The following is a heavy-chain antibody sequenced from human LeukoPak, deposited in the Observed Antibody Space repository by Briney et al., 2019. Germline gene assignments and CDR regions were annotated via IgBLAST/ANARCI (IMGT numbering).Heavy chain of an antibody. D-gene: IGHD3-16*01. J-gene: IGHJ6*03. CDR3: AKGLKTGVGPYMGYHYYMDV. Sequence: GGSLRLSCAASRFAFDNFAMSWVRQAPGKGLKWVATVNDNGAATFYADSVKGRFTISRDNSYNTVSLQMNGLRDDDTGVYYCAKGLKTGVGPYMGYHYYMDVWGKGTTVTVSS. CDR1: RFAFDNFA. CDR2: VNDNGAAT. V-gene: IGHV3-23*01.